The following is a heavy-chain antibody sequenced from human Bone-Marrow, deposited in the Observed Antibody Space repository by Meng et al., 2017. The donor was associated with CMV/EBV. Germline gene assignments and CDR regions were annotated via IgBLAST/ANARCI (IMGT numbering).Heavy chain of an antibody. CDR3: ARGGPYDLWSGYRGTKYYFDY. CDR2: IYYSGST. Sequence: SETLSLTCTVSGGSISSYYWSWIRQPPGKGLEWIGYIYYSGSTNYNPSLKSRVTISVDTSKNQFSLKLSSVTAADTAVYYCARGGPYDLWSGYRGTKYYFDYWGQGTLVTVSS. D-gene: IGHD3-3*01. CDR1: GGSISSYY. V-gene: IGHV4-59*01. J-gene: IGHJ4*02.